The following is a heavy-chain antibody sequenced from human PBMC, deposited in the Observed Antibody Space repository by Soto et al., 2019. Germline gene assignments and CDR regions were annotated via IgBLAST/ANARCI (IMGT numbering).Heavy chain of an antibody. D-gene: IGHD3-16*01. Sequence: EVQLVESGGGLIQPGGSLRLSCAVSGFTVSNNYMSWVHQAPGKGLEGVSVIYSGGYTAYGDSVKGRFTISRDNSKNTLSLKMKGLSADETAVYSWAPRGGGGGYWGQGTLVTVSS. CDR2: IYSGGYT. J-gene: IGHJ4*02. V-gene: IGHV3-53*01. CDR3: APRGGGGGY. CDR1: GFTVSNNY.